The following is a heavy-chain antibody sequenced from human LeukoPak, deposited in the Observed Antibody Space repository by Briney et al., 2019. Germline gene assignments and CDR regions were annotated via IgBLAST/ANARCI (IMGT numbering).Heavy chain of an antibody. CDR2: IYYSGST. J-gene: IGHJ6*02. Sequence: SSETLSLTCTVSGGSTSSYYWSWIRQPPGKGLEWIGYIYYSGSTNYNPSLKSRVTISVGTSKNQFSLKLSSVTAADTAVYYCATALRNYDSSGYPYYYYYGMDVWGQGTTVTVSS. V-gene: IGHV4-59*01. CDR3: ATALRNYDSSGYPYYYYYGMDV. D-gene: IGHD3-22*01. CDR1: GGSTSSYY.